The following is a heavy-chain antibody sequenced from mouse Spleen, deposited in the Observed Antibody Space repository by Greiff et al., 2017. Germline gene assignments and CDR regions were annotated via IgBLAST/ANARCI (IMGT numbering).Heavy chain of an antibody. J-gene: IGHJ3*01. D-gene: IGHD2-1*01. CDR2: FYPGSGSI. Sequence: QVQLKESGAELVKPGASVKLSCKASGYTFTEYTIHWVKQRSGQGLEWIGWFYPGSGSIKYNEKFKDKATLTADKSSSTVYMELSRLTSEDSAVYFCARHEDLMDLGGYGNYGWFAYWGQGTLVTVSA. CDR3: ARHEDLMDLGGYGNYGWFAY. CDR1: GYTFTEYT. V-gene: IGHV1-62-2*01.